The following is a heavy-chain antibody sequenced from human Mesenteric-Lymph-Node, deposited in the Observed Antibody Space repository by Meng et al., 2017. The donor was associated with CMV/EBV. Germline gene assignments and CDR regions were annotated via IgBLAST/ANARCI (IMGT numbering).Heavy chain of an antibody. J-gene: IGHJ4*02. Sequence: GGSLRLSCAASGFTVSSTYMGWVRQAPGKGLEWVSFIFSRGTTYYADSVKGRFTTSRDDSKNTLYLQMNSLRGEDTAVYFCARGGDGGHYFDYWGQGTLVTVSS. CDR3: ARGGDGGHYFDY. V-gene: IGHV3-53*01. D-gene: IGHD4-23*01. CDR1: GFTVSSTY. CDR2: IFSRGTT.